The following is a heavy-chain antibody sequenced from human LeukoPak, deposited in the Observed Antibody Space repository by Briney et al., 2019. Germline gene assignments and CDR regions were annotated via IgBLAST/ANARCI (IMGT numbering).Heavy chain of an antibody. D-gene: IGHD4-23*01. V-gene: IGHV3-74*01. CDR1: GFTFSNYA. Sequence: PGGSLRLSCAASGFTFSNYAMHWVRQAPGKGLVWVSRINSDESNTDYADSVKGRFTISRDNAKNTLYLQMNSLRADDTAVYYCARTVGYRAIDLWGQGTMVTVSS. CDR2: INSDESNT. CDR3: ARTVGYRAIDL. J-gene: IGHJ3*01.